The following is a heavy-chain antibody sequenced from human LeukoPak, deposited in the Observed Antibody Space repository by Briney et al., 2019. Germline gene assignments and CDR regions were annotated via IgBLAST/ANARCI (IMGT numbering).Heavy chain of an antibody. J-gene: IGHJ5*02. CDR2: IYYSGST. D-gene: IGHD3-10*01. Sequence: SETLSLTCTVSGGSISNYYWSWIRQPPGKGLEWIGYIYYSGSTSYNPPLKSRVTISVDRSKNQFSLKLSSVTAADTAVYFCARVPSTSGAWFDPWGQGTLVAVSS. CDR3: ARVPSTSGAWFDP. CDR1: GGSISNYY. V-gene: IGHV4-59*01.